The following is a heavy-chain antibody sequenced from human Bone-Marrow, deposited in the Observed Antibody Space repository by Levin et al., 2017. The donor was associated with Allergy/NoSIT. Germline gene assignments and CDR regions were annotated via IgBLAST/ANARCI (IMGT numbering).Heavy chain of an antibody. V-gene: IGHV3-30*18. CDR3: AKDSVRGKGWNPLSHRSRLSHIGY. Sequence: GGSLRLSCAASGFTFSSYGMHWVRQAPGKGLEWVAVISYDGSNKYYADSVKGRFTISRDNSKNTLYLQMNSLRAEDTAVYYCAKDSVRGKGWNPLSHRSRLSHIGYWGQGTLVTVSS. CDR2: ISYDGSNK. D-gene: IGHD1-1*01. CDR1: GFTFSSYG. J-gene: IGHJ4*02.